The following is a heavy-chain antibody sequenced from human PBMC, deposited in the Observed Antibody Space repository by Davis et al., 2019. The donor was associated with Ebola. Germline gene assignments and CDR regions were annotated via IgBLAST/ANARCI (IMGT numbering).Heavy chain of an antibody. CDR1: GYSISSGYY. CDR2: ISHHAEST. J-gene: IGHJ4*02. CDR3: ARDLMVVRGVSYYDY. Sequence: SETLSLTCNVSGYSISSGYYWGWIRQPPGKGLEWIGSISHHAESTYYDPSLKSRVTISVETSKNQFSLKLTSVTAADTAMYYCARDLMVVRGVSYYDYWGQGTLVTVSS. V-gene: IGHV4-38-2*02. D-gene: IGHD3-10*01.